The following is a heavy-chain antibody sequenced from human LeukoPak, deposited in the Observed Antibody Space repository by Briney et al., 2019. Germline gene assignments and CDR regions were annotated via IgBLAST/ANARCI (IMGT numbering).Heavy chain of an antibody. D-gene: IGHD3-9*01. J-gene: IGHJ6*02. CDR1: GYTFTSYD. Sequence: ASVKVSCKASGYTFTSYDINWVRQATGQGLEWMGWMNPNSGNTGYAQKFQGRVTMTRNTSISTAYMELSSLRSEDTAVYYCARDVRYFGWSYYYYYGMDVWGQGTTVTVSS. CDR3: ARDVRYFGWSYYYYYGMDV. V-gene: IGHV1-8*01. CDR2: MNPNSGNT.